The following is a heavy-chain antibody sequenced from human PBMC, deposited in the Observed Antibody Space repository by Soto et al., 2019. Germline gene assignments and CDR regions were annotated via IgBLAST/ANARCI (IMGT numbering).Heavy chain of an antibody. CDR3: ARDKAYYGSGNFDY. V-gene: IGHV3-23*01. CDR1: GFTFSSYA. Sequence: GGSLRLSCAASGFTFSSYAMSWVRQAPGKGLEWVSAISGSGGSTYYADSVKGRFTISRDNSKNTLYLQMNSLRAEDTAVYYCARDKAYYGSGNFDYWGQGTLVTVSS. CDR2: ISGSGGST. D-gene: IGHD3-10*01. J-gene: IGHJ4*02.